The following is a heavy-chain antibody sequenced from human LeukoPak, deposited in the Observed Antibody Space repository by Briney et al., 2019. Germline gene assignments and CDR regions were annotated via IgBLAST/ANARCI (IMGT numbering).Heavy chain of an antibody. CDR1: GYSFTSYW. V-gene: IGHV5-51*01. J-gene: IGHJ5*02. CDR2: IYPGDSDT. Sequence: GEYLKISCKGSGYSFTSYWIAWVRQMPGKGLEWMGIIYPGDSDTRYSPSFQGQVTISADKSISTAYLQWSSLQASDTAMYYCARHGGYCTSTSCYGGGQKGFDPWGQGTLVTLSS. D-gene: IGHD2-2*01. CDR3: ARHGGYCTSTSCYGGGQKGFDP.